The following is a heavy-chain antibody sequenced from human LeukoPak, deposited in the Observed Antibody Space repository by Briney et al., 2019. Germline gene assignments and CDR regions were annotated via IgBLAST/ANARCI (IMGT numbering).Heavy chain of an antibody. CDR2: MNPNSGNT. CDR3: ARVPSGGDRFDP. D-gene: IGHD3-16*01. CDR1: GYTFTSYD. J-gene: IGHJ5*02. Sequence: ASVKVSCKASGYTFTSYDINWVRQATGQGPEWMGWMNPNSGNTGYAQKFQDRVTITRNTSINTAYMELSSLRSEDTAVYYCARVPSGGDRFDPWGQGTLVTVSS. V-gene: IGHV1-8*03.